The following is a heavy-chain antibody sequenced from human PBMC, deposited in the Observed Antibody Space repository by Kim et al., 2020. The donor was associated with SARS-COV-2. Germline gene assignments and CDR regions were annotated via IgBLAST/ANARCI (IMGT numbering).Heavy chain of an antibody. CDR2: IYYSGST. Sequence: SETLSLTCTVSGCSVSSGSYYWSWIRQPPGKGLEWIGYIYYSGSTNYNPSLKSRVTISVDTSKNQFSLKLSSVTAAVTAVYYCASHYCSSNSCYVSSYYYYYYGMDFWGQGTTVTVSS. CDR1: GCSVSSGSYY. J-gene: IGHJ6*02. D-gene: IGHD2-2*01. V-gene: IGHV4-61*01. CDR3: ASHYCSSNSCYVSSYYYYYYGMDF.